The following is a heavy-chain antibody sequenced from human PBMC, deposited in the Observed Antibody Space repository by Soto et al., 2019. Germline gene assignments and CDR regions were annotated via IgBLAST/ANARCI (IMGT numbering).Heavy chain of an antibody. J-gene: IGHJ4*02. CDR1: GYTFTGYY. V-gene: IGHV1-2*04. CDR3: ARGEAGTVTPADPFEY. CDR2: INPNSGGK. D-gene: IGHD4-17*01. Sequence: ASVKVSCKASGYTFTGYYMHWVRQAPGQGLEWMGWINPNSGGKNYAQKFQGWVTMTRDTSISKAYMELSRLRSDDTAVYYCARGEAGTVTPADPFEYWGQGTLVTVSS.